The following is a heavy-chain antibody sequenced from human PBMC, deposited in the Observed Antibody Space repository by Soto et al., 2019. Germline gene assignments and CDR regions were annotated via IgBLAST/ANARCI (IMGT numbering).Heavy chain of an antibody. D-gene: IGHD3-22*01. Sequence: SETLSLTCAVSGGSISSSNWWSWVRQPPGEGLEWIGEIYHSGSTNYNPSLKSRVTISVDKSKNQFSLKLSSVTAADTAVYYCAVGTYYYDSSGYDYDYWGQGTLVTVSS. CDR3: AVGTYYYDSSGYDYDY. J-gene: IGHJ4*02. V-gene: IGHV4-4*02. CDR1: GGSISSSNW. CDR2: IYHSGST.